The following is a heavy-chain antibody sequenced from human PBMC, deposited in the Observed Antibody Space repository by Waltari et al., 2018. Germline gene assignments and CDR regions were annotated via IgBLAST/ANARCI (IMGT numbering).Heavy chain of an antibody. J-gene: IGHJ3*01. Sequence: QVQLQESGPGLVKPSQTLSLTCTVSGGSVSSGNYYWSWLRQPAGKGLEWIGRIYTSGNTNYHPALKSRVTMSADTSQNQISLRLSSVTAADTAVYYCAMLGYGGNVHAFDVWGQGTVVTVSS. CDR2: IYTSGNT. D-gene: IGHD4-17*01. V-gene: IGHV4-61*02. CDR1: GGSVSSGNYY. CDR3: AMLGYGGNVHAFDV.